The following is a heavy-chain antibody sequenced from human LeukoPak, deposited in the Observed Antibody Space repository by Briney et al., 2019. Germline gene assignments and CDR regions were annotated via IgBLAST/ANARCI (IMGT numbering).Heavy chain of an antibody. J-gene: IGHJ6*03. Sequence: ASVKVSCKASGYNFLNYGISWVRHAPGQGLEWMGWISGKTGNINYAQKFQARATMTRDTSASTAYMELRSLRSDDTDVYFCARRFLNSQPIYYYMDVWAKGTTVIVSS. V-gene: IGHV1-18*01. CDR1: GYNFLNYG. D-gene: IGHD2-21*01. CDR2: ISGKTGNI. CDR3: ARRFLNSQPIYYYMDV.